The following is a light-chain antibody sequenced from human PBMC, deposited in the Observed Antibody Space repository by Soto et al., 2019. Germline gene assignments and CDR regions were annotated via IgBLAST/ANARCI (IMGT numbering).Light chain of an antibody. J-gene: IGKJ1*01. CDR1: QSVSSN. Sequence: EIVMTQSPATLSASPGERATLSCRASQSVSSNLAWYQQKPGQAPRLLIYGAATRATGIPARCSGSGSGTEFTLTISSLQSEDFAVYYCQQYNNWPPWTFGQGTKVEIK. CDR3: QQYNNWPPWT. CDR2: GAA. V-gene: IGKV3-15*01.